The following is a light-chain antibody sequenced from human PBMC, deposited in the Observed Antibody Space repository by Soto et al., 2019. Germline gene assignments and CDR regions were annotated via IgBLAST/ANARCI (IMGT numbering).Light chain of an antibody. V-gene: IGKV1-5*01. CDR3: QQYGFS. Sequence: DIQMTQSPSTLSASVGDRVTITCRASQSVSYWLAWYQQKPGMAPKLLIHDASSLESGVPSRFRGSGSGKEFTLTISSRQPDDCATYSCQQYGFSFGRGTKVEI. CDR1: QSVSYW. J-gene: IGKJ3*01. CDR2: DAS.